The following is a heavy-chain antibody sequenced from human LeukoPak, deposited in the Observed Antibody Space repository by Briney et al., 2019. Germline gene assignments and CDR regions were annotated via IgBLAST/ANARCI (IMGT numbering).Heavy chain of an antibody. D-gene: IGHD2-2*01. CDR2: IIPIFGTA. CDR1: GGTFSSYA. J-gene: IGHJ4*02. V-gene: IGHV1-69*13. Sequence: SVKVSCKASGGTFSSYAISWVRQAPGQGLEWMGGIIPIFGTANYARRFQGRVTITADESTSTAYMELSSLRSEDTAVYYCARVASGYCSSTSCYDYWGQGTLVTVSS. CDR3: ARVASGYCSSTSCYDY.